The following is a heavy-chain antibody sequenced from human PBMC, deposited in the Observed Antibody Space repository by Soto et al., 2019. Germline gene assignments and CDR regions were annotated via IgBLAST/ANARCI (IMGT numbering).Heavy chain of an antibody. Sequence: GGSLRLSCAASGTTFSSNWTSWVRQAPGKGLEWVALINEASSEKYYVDSVKGRFTISRDNTKNSLYLQMSSLRSEETAVYYWVRDSPPGYREIYPPHGGRETLLTFS. D-gene: IGHD6-13*01. CDR2: INEASSEK. J-gene: IGHJ4*02. CDR1: GTTFSSNW. CDR3: VRDSPPGYREIYPPH. V-gene: IGHV3-7*01.